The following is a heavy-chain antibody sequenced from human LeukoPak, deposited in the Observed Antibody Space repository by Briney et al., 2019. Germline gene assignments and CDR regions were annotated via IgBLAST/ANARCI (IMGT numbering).Heavy chain of an antibody. Sequence: SQTLSLTCTVSGASISSGDYYWSWIRQPPGKGLECIGHIYYSESTYYNPSLKSRVTISVDTSKNQFSLKLSSVTAADTAVYYCARGRGVPYYYDSSGYYPADYWGQGTLVTVSS. CDR3: ARGRGVPYYYDSSGYYPADY. CDR1: GASISSGDYY. CDR2: IYYSEST. V-gene: IGHV4-30-4*01. J-gene: IGHJ4*02. D-gene: IGHD3-22*01.